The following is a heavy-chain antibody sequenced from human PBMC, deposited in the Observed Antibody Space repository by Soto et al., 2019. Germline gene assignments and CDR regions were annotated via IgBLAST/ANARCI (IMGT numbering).Heavy chain of an antibody. J-gene: IGHJ4*02. CDR3: ARGLFGQKWLVGFDT. D-gene: IGHD6-19*01. CDR2: TIPMFATA. Sequence: QVHLVQSGAEVKKPGSSVKVSCKASGGSFSNYIFAWVRQAPGQGLEWMGGTIPMFATAPYAQKLQGRVTITADESTRTVYMDLTSLTSDDTAVYYCARGLFGQKWLVGFDTWGQGTLVTVSS. CDR1: GGSFSNYI. V-gene: IGHV1-69*01.